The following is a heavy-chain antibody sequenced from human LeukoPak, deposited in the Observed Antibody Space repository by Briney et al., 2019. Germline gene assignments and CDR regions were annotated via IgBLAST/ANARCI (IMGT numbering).Heavy chain of an antibody. V-gene: IGHV2-70*04. Sequence: ESGPTLVNPTQTLTLTCTFSGFSLSTSGMRVSWVSQPPGKALEWLARIDWDDDKFYSTSLKTRLTISKDTSKNQVVLTMTNMDPVDTATYYCARTPPWGSYFDYWGQGTLVTVSS. J-gene: IGHJ4*02. D-gene: IGHD7-27*01. CDR2: IDWDDDK. CDR1: GFSLSTSGMR. CDR3: ARTPPWGSYFDY.